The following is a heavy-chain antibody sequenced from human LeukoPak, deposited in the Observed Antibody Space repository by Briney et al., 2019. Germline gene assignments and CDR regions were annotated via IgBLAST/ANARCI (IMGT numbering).Heavy chain of an antibody. Sequence: GASLQISCKGSGSIFTSYWIGWVRPLPGKGLEWMGIIYPGDSDTRYSPSFQGQVTISADKSISTAYLQWSSLKASDTAMYYCARRLGSTSPYVDYWGQGTLVTVSS. CDR1: GSIFTSYW. V-gene: IGHV5-51*01. CDR2: IYPGDSDT. D-gene: IGHD2-2*01. CDR3: ARRLGSTSPYVDY. J-gene: IGHJ4*02.